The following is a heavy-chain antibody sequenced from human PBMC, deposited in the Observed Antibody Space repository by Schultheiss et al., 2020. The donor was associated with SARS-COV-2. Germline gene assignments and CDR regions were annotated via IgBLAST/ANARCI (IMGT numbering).Heavy chain of an antibody. CDR1: GFTVSSNY. CDR2: ISGSGYST. V-gene: IGHV3-11*04. J-gene: IGHJ6*03. CDR3: ARDIVVVPAATSGYMDV. D-gene: IGHD2-2*01. Sequence: GGSLRLSCAASGFTVSSNYMSWVRQAPGKGLEWVSPISGSGYSTYDADSVKGRFTISRDNAKNTLYLQMNSLRAEDTAVYYCARDIVVVPAATSGYMDVWGKGTTVTVSS.